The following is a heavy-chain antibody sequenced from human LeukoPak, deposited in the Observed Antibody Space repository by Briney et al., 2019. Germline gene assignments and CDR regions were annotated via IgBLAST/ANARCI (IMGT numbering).Heavy chain of an antibody. J-gene: IGHJ4*02. CDR3: ARAPPDSWIDN. CDR2: ISSDGSYK. V-gene: IGHV3-30*04. D-gene: IGHD6-13*01. CDR1: GFTFSNFA. Sequence: GGSLRLSCAASGFTFSNFALYWVRQAPGKGLEWVTVISSDGSYKYYADSVKGRFTISRDKSKNTVYLQMNSLRDEDTAVYYCARAPPDSWIDNWGQGTLVTVSS.